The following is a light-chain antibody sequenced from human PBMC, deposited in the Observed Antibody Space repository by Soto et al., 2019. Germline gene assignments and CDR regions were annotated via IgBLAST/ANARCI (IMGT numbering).Light chain of an antibody. CDR1: QSISNW. Sequence: DIQMTQSPSTMSASVGDRVTITCRASQSISNWLAWYQKTPGKAPKLLIYEASSLESGVPSRFTGSGSGTEFTLTISSLQAEDFATYFCQQTYSAPQTFGQGTKVDIK. CDR3: QQTYSAPQT. J-gene: IGKJ1*01. V-gene: IGKV1-5*01. CDR2: EAS.